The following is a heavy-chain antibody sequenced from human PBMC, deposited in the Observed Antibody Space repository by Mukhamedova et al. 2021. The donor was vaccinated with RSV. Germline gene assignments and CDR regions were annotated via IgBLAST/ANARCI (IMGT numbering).Heavy chain of an antibody. D-gene: IGHD5-18*01. V-gene: IGHV3-23*01. Sequence: GRTYYADSVKGRFAISRDNSRNLVFLQMNSLRAEDAAVYYWAKEVEYSYGDYWGQGALVTVSS. CDR3: AKEVEYSYGDY. J-gene: IGHJ4*02. CDR2: GRT.